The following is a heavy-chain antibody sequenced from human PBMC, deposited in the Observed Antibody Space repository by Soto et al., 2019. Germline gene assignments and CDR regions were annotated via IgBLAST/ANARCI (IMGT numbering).Heavy chain of an antibody. J-gene: IGHJ4*02. V-gene: IGHV1-69*13. CDR2: IIPIFGTA. CDR3: ARMAPGDSSGFWNYFDY. Sequence: ASVKVSCKASGGTFSSYAISWVRQAPGQGLEWMGGIIPIFGTANYAQKFQGRVTITADESTSTAYMELSSLRSEDTAVYYCARMAPGDSSGFWNYFDYWGQGTLVTVSS. CDR1: GGTFSSYA. D-gene: IGHD6-19*01.